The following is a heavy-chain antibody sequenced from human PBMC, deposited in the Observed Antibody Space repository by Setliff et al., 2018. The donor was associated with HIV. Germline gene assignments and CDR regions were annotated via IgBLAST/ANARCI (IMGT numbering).Heavy chain of an antibody. CDR2: VSYAGTT. Sequence: SETLSLTCTVSGDSSGINYWAWIRQPPGKGLEWIGSVSYAGTTYYNPSLEGRVSMSFDSSKNQFSLRLRSMAAADAATYYCTADRDSVWYGNWGQGTLVTVSS. CDR1: GDSSGINY. D-gene: IGHD6-19*01. CDR3: TADRDSVWYGN. J-gene: IGHJ4*02. V-gene: IGHV4-59*04.